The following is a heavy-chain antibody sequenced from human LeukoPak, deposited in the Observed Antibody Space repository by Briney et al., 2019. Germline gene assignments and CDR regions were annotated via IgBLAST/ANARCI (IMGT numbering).Heavy chain of an antibody. J-gene: IGHJ6*03. CDR1: GGSISSGGYY. CDR2: IYYSGNT. D-gene: IGHD2-15*01. CDR3: ARVRYCSGGGCYSPYYYYYMDV. V-gene: IGHV4-31*03. Sequence: SQPLSLPFPVSGGSISSGGYYWSWIRQHPGKGLEWIWYIYYSGNTYYNPSLKSRVTISVETSKNQFSLKLSSVTAADTAVYYCARVRYCSGGGCYSPYYYYYMDVWGKGTTVTVSS.